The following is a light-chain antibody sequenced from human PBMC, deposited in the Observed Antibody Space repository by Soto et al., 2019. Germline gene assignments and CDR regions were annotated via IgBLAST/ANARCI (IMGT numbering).Light chain of an antibody. Sequence: EIVMTQSPATLSVSPGERATLSCRASQSVSSNLAWYQQKPGQAPRLLIYGASTRATGIPARFSGSGSGTELTLTISSLQSEDLAVYYCQQYNNWPFTFGPGTKVDIK. CDR1: QSVSSN. CDR2: GAS. CDR3: QQYNNWPFT. V-gene: IGKV3-15*01. J-gene: IGKJ3*01.